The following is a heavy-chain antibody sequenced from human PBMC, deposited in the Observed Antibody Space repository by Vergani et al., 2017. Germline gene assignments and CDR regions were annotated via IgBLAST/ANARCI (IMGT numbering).Heavy chain of an antibody. D-gene: IGHD5-12*01. CDR1: GGSISSSSYY. J-gene: IGHJ4*02. V-gene: IGHV4-39*01. Sequence: QLQLQESGPGLVKPSETLSLTCTVSGGSISSSSYYWGWIRQPPGKGLEWIGSIYYSGSTYYNPSLKSRVTISVDTSKNQFSLKLSSGTAAATAVYYCARHGXGRGCSGYDCPIDYWGQGTLVTVSS. CDR2: IYYSGST. CDR3: ARHGXGRGCSGYDCPIDY.